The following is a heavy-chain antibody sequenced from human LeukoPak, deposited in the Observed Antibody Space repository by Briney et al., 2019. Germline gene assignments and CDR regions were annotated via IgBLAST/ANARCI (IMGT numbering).Heavy chain of an antibody. CDR2: IYYDGSN. CDR3: ARIVVVPAAMPGPWFDP. CDR1: GHSIRSSNW. J-gene: IGHJ5*02. D-gene: IGHD2-2*01. Sequence: PSETLSLTCAVSGHSIRSSNWWGWIRQPPGKGLAWIGYIYYDGSNYYNASLKSRVTMSVDTSNNQFSLKLSSVTAVDTAVYYCARIVVVPAAMPGPWFDPWGQGTLVTVSS. V-gene: IGHV4-28*01.